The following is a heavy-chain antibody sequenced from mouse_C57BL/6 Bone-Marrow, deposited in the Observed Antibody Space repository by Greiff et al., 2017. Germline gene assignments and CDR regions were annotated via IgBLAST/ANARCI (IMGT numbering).Heavy chain of an antibody. CDR3: ARQNWFDY. CDR2: ISSGGSYT. Sequence: DVMLVESGGALVKPGGSLKLSCAASGFTFSSYGMSWVRQTPDKRLAWVATISSGGSYTYYPDSVKGRFTISRDNAKNTLYLQMSSLKAEDTSMYYYARQNWFDYWGQGTTLTVSS. V-gene: IGHV5-6*02. CDR1: GFTFSSYG. D-gene: IGHD4-1*01. J-gene: IGHJ2*01.